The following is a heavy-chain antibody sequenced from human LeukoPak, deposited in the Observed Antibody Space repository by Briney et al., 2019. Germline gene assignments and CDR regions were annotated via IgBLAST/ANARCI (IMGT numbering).Heavy chain of an antibody. Sequence: SETLSLTCTVSGGSISGSSYYMGCIRQPPGKGLEWIGSIYYSGSTYYNPSLKGRDAITAVRSKNQYSLKLSSVTAEDTAVYYWASSGSSGYYQLDYWPQGTLVIVS. CDR1: GGSISGSSYY. J-gene: IGHJ4*02. CDR2: IYYSGST. V-gene: IGHV4-39*01. CDR3: ASSGSSGYYQLDY. D-gene: IGHD3-22*01.